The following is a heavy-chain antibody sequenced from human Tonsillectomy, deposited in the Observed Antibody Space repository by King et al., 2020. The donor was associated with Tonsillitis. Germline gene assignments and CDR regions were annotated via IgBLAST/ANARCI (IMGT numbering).Heavy chain of an antibody. V-gene: IGHV3-23*01. CDR2: ISGSGVDT. D-gene: IGHD3-3*01. J-gene: IGHJ4*02. CDR1: GFSFSTYA. CDR3: AKVPGDFWSTSYYFDY. Sequence: VQLLESGGGLVQPGGSLRLSCAASGFSFSTYAMSWVRQAPGKGLEWVSAISGSGVDTYYSDSVKGRFTMSRDNSKRTLYLQMNSLRAEDTAVYYCAKVPGDFWSTSYYFDYWGLGTLVTVSS.